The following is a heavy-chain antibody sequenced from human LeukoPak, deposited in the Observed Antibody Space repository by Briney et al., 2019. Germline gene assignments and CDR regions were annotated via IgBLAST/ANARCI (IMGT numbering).Heavy chain of an antibody. D-gene: IGHD6-19*01. CDR1: GYTFTGYY. CDR2: INPNSGGT. Sequence: SVKVSCKASGYTFTGYYMHWARQAPGQGLEWMGWINPNSGGTNYAQKFQGRVTMTRDTSISTAYMELSRLRSDDTAVYYCARENSSGWYFWFDPWGQGTLVTVSS. V-gene: IGHV1-2*02. CDR3: ARENSSGWYFWFDP. J-gene: IGHJ5*02.